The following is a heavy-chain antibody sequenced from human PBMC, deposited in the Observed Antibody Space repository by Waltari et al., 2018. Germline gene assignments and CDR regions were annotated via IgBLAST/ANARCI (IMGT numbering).Heavy chain of an antibody. CDR3: AKNGGASPVRRWFDP. D-gene: IGHD4-17*01. CDR2: ISGSGGST. Sequence: EVQLLESGGGLVQPVGSLRLSCAASGFTFSSYAMSWVRQAPGKGLEWVSAISGSGGSTYYADSVKGRFTISRDNSKNTLYLQMNSLRAEDTAVYYCAKNGGASPVRRWFDPWGQGTLVTVSS. J-gene: IGHJ5*02. CDR1: GFTFSSYA. V-gene: IGHV3-23*01.